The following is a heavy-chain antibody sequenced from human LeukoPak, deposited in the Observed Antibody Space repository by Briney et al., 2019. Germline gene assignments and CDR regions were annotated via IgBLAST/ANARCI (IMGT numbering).Heavy chain of an antibody. CDR2: INHSGST. Sequence: SETLSLTCAVYGGSFSGYYWGWIRQPPGKGLEWIGEINHSGSTNYNPSLKSRVTISVDTSKNQFSLKLSSVTAADTAVYYCASLGSSDDYWGQGTLVTVSS. CDR1: GGSFSGYY. D-gene: IGHD6-6*01. CDR3: ASLGSSDDY. V-gene: IGHV4-34*01. J-gene: IGHJ4*02.